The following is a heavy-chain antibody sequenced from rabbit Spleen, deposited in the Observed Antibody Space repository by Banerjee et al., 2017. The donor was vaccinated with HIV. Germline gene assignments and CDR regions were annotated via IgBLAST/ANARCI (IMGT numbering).Heavy chain of an antibody. V-gene: IGHV1S40*01. CDR3: ARGVYDDYDTYYFDL. D-gene: IGHD2-1*01. CDR2: INTGTGNT. CDR1: GLDFSSSA. Sequence: QSLEESGGDLVKPGASLTLTCTASGLDFSSSAMYWVRQAPGKGLELIGSINTGTGNTYYASWAKGRFTISKTSSTTVTLQMTSLTAADTATYFCARGVYDDYDTYYFDLWGPGTLVTVS. J-gene: IGHJ4*01.